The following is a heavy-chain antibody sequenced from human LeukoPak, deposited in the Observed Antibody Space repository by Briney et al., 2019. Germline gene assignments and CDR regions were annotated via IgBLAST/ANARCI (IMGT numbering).Heavy chain of an antibody. CDR2: IYYSGST. CDR1: GCSISSYY. CDR3: AREGVAVADPNWFDP. J-gene: IGHJ5*02. D-gene: IGHD6-19*01. Sequence: SETLSLTCTVSGCSISSYYWSWIRQPPGKGLEWIGYIYYSGSTNYNPSLKSRVTISVDTSKNQFSLKLSSVTAADTAVYYCAREGVAVADPNWFDPWGQGTLVTVSS. V-gene: IGHV4-59*01.